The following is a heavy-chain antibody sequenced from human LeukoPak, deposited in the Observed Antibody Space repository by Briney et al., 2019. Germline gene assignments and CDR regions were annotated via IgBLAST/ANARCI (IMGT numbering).Heavy chain of an antibody. J-gene: IGHJ4*02. CDR3: TSLTGDTDY. Sequence: SQTLSLTCAISGDSVSSKNTAWNWIRQSSSRGLEWLGRTYYRSKWYKEYALSVKSRITINPDTSKNQFSLQLNSVTPEDTAVYYCTSLTGDTDYWGQGTLVTVSS. CDR2: TYYRSKWYK. V-gene: IGHV6-1*01. D-gene: IGHD7-27*01. CDR1: GDSVSSKNTA.